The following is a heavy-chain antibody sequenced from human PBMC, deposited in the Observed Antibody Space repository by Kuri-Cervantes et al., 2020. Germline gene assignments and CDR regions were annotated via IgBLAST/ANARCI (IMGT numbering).Heavy chain of an antibody. CDR1: GFTFSDYY. D-gene: IGHD2-21*02. CDR2: ISSSGSTI. V-gene: IGHV3-11*01. CDR3: ARRKLAYCGGDCYHYYYYGMDV. J-gene: IGHJ6*02. Sequence: GGSLRLSCAASGFTFSDYYMSWIRQAPGKGLEWVSYISSSGSTIYYADSVKGRFTISRDNAKNSLYLQMNSLRAEDTAVYYCARRKLAYCGGDCYHYYYYGMDVWGQGTTVTVSS.